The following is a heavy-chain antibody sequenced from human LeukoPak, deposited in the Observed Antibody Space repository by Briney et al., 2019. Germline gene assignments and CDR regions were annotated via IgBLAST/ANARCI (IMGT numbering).Heavy chain of an antibody. J-gene: IGHJ4*02. Sequence: SETLSLTCTVSGYSISSGYYWGWIRQPPGKGLEWIGSIYHSGSTHYNPSLKSRVTISVDTSRNQFSLKLSSVTAADTAVYYCARDPGYYDTSGYPAYFDYWGQGTLVTVSS. D-gene: IGHD3-22*01. CDR2: IYHSGST. CDR3: ARDPGYYDTSGYPAYFDY. V-gene: IGHV4-38-2*02. CDR1: GYSISSGYY.